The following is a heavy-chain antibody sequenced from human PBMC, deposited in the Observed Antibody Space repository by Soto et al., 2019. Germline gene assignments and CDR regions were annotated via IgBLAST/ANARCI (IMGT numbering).Heavy chain of an antibody. J-gene: IGHJ6*03. CDR1: GDSVSSNSAA. Sequence: SQTLSLTCAISGDSVSSNSAAWNWIRQSPSRGLEWLGRTYYRSKWYNDYAVSVKSRITINPDTSKNQFSLQLNSVTPEDTAVYYCAREYPSYGQDIVVVVAARVGDYYYYMDVWGKGTTVTVSS. CDR2: TYYRSKWYN. V-gene: IGHV6-1*01. D-gene: IGHD2-15*01. CDR3: AREYPSYGQDIVVVVAARVGDYYYYMDV.